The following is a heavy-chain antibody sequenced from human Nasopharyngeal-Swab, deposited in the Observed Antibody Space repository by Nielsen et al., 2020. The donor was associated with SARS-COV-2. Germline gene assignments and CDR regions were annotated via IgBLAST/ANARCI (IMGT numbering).Heavy chain of an antibody. CDR3: ARSSYGDYFDY. D-gene: IGHD4-17*01. CDR2: IYPGDSDT. J-gene: IGHJ4*02. V-gene: IGHV5-51*01. CDR1: GYSFTSYW. Sequence: GGSLRLSCKGSGYSFTSYWIGWVRQMPGKGLEWMGIIYPGDSDTRYSPSFQGQVTISADKSISTAYLQWSSLKASDTAMYYCARSSYGDYFDYWGRGTLVTVSS.